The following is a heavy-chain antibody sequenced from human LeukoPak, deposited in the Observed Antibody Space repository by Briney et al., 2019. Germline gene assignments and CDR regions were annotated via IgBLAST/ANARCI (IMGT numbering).Heavy chain of an antibody. CDR3: AREGFLDYSSSTSGSFDY. D-gene: IGHD6-19*01. Sequence: GGSLRLSCAASGFTFSSYGMSWVRQAPGKGLEWVSAISGSGGSTYYADSVKGRFTISRDNSKNTLYLQMNSLRAEDTAVYYCAREGFLDYSSSTSGSFDYWGQGILVTVSS. J-gene: IGHJ4*02. CDR2: ISGSGGST. CDR1: GFTFSSYG. V-gene: IGHV3-23*01.